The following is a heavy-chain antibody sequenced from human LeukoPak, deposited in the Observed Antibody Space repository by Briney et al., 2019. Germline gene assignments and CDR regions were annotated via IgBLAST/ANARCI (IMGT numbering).Heavy chain of an antibody. CDR2: IIPILGIA. D-gene: IGHD6-13*01. V-gene: IGHV1-69*04. CDR1: GGTFSSYA. Sequence: SVKVSCKASGGTFSSYAISWVRQTPGQRLEWMGRIIPILGIANYAQKFQGRVTITADKSTSTAYMELSSLRSEDTAVYYCARSGIAAAAPRDYWGQGTLVTVSS. CDR3: ARSGIAAAAPRDY. J-gene: IGHJ4*02.